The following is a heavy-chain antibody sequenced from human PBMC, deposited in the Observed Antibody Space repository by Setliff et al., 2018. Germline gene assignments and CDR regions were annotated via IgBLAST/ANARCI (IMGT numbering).Heavy chain of an antibody. J-gene: IGHJ4*02. CDR2: IGHTGSI. D-gene: IGHD2-21*02. V-gene: IGHV4-38-2*02. CDR1: GYSISSGYI. CDR3: ARDLGRGGDSDY. Sequence: SETLSLTCTVSGYSISSGYIWGWIRQPPGKGLEWVGNIGHTGSINYNPSLKSRLTISRDTSKNQVSLKLNSVTATDTAVYYCARDLGRGGDSDYWGQGILVTVSS.